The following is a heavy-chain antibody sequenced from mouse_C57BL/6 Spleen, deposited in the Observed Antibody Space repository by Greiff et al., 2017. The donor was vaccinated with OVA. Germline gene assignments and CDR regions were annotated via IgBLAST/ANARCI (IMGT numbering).Heavy chain of an antibody. V-gene: IGHV1-78*01. CDR1: GYTFTDHT. Sequence: QVHVKQSDAELVKPGASVKISCKVSGYTFTDHTIHWMKQRPEQGLEWIGYIYPRDGSTKYNEKFKGKATLTADKSSSPAYMQLNSLTSEDSAVYFAVNEGACFDYSYGCFDYWGQGTTLTVSS. CDR3: VNEGACFDYSYGCFDY. D-gene: IGHD3-3*01. CDR2: IYPRDGST. J-gene: IGHJ2*01.